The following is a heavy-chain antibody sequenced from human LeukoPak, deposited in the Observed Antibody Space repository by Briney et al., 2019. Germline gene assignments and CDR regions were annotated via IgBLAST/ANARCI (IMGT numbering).Heavy chain of an antibody. D-gene: IGHD6-6*01. CDR2: IRFDGTVA. V-gene: IGHV3-30*02. CDR1: GFTFSGSA. CDR3: AKGTRIAARSLTPFDY. J-gene: IGHJ4*02. Sequence: GGSLRLSCAASGFTFSGSAMNWVRQAPGKGLEWVAFIRFDGTVAEYGDSVKGRFTISRDNSKNTLYLQMNSLRAEDTAVYYCAKGTRIAARSLTPFDYWGQGTLVTVSS.